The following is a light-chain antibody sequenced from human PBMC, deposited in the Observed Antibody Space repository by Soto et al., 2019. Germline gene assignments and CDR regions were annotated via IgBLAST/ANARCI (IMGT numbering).Light chain of an antibody. Sequence: QSALTQPASVSGSPGQSIAISCTGTSGDVGGYDYVSWYQQHPDKAPKLMIYEVTKRPSWVSNRFSGSKSGNTASLTISGLQPEDEADYYCSSHTSGSTQVFGSGTKVTVL. CDR1: SGDVGGYDY. CDR3: SSHTSGSTQV. CDR2: EVT. V-gene: IGLV2-14*01. J-gene: IGLJ1*01.